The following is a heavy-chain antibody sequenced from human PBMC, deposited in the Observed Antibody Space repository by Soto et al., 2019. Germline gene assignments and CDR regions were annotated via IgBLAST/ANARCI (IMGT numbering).Heavy chain of an antibody. J-gene: IGHJ4*02. CDR1: GYTFSHYW. CDR2: VNPDGTIT. D-gene: IGHD1-26*01. V-gene: IGHV3-74*01. Sequence: GGSLRLSCAASGYTFSHYWMHWVRQAPGKGLVWVSRVNPDGTITTYADSVKGRFTISRDNAKNTLYLQMNSLGVEDTALYYCQYATFGDKDFWGQGTPVTVSS. CDR3: QYATFGDKDF.